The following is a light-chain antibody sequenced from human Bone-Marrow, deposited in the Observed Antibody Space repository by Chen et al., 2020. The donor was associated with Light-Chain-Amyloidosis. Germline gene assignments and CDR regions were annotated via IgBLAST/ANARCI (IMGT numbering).Light chain of an antibody. J-gene: IGLJ2*01. CDR3: QVWDTGSDQPV. Sequence: SYVLTQPPSVSVAPGQTATITCGGTNIGSRTVHWYQQKPGQAPVVVVYDDSDRPSGIPERFSGSNSGNTATLTISRVDGGDEADYYCQVWDTGSDQPVFGGGTKVTVL. CDR1: NIGSRT. CDR2: DDS. V-gene: IGLV3-21*02.